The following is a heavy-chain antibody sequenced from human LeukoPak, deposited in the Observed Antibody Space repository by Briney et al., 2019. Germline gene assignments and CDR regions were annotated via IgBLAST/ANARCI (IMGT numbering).Heavy chain of an antibody. CDR2: INPNSGGT. D-gene: IGHD3-10*01. CDR3: ASTPLYYYGSGSYYFYYGMDV. Sequence: ASVKVSCKASGYTFTGYYMHWVRQAPGQGLEWMGWINPNSGGTNYAQKFQGRVTMTRDTSISTAYMELSRLRSDDTAVYYCASTPLYYYGSGSYYFYYGMDVWGQGTTVTVSS. CDR1: GYTFTGYY. V-gene: IGHV1-2*02. J-gene: IGHJ6*02.